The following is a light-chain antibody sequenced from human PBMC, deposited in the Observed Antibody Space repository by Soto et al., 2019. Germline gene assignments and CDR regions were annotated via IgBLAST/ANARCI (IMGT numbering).Light chain of an antibody. J-gene: IGLJ3*02. CDR3: SSYTSSSTAWV. CDR2: EVS. Sequence: QSVLTQPASVSGSPGQSITISCTGTSSDVGGYNYVSWYQQHPGKAPKLMIYEVSNRPSGVSHRFSGSKSGNTASLTISGLQAEDEADYYCSSYTSSSTAWVFGGGTKLTVL. V-gene: IGLV2-14*01. CDR1: SSDVGGYNY.